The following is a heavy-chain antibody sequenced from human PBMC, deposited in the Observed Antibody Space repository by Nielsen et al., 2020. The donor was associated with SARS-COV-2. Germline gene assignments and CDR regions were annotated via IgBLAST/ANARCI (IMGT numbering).Heavy chain of an antibody. J-gene: IGHJ4*02. CDR3: AREDRTNWYGVDY. CDR1: GFNFRSYA. D-gene: IGHD6-13*01. Sequence: GGSLRLSCAASGFNFRSYAIHWVRQAPGKGLEWVTVISFDGLYKQYTDSVKGRFSISRDNSKNTVSLQMDGLRSEDTAVYYCAREDRTNWYGVDYWGQGTLVTVSS. V-gene: IGHV3-30*04. CDR2: ISFDGLYK.